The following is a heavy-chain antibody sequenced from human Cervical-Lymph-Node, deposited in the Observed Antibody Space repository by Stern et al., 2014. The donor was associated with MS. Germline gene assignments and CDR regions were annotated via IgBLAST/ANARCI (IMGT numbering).Heavy chain of an antibody. CDR3: ARATDL. CDR1: GASITSYY. Sequence: QLQLQESGPGLLRPSETLSLTCTVSGASITSYYWSWIRQPPGKGLEWIGYIYYRGNTNYNASLKGRVAISIGTSKTQFSLRLSSGTAADTAVYYCARATDLWGQGTLVTVSS. V-gene: IGHV4-59*01. J-gene: IGHJ5*02. CDR2: IYYRGNT.